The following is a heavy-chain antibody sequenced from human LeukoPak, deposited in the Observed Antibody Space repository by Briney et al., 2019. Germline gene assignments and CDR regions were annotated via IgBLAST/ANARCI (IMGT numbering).Heavy chain of an antibody. CDR3: ARSRRPLTDYYTD. CDR2: INHSGST. D-gene: IGHD3-9*01. J-gene: IGHJ4*02. Sequence: PSETLSLTCAVYGGSFSGYYWSWIRQPPGKGLEWIGEINHSGSTNYNPSLKSRVTISVDTSKNQFSLKLSSVTAADTAVYYCARSRRPLTDYYTDWGQGTLVTVSS. CDR1: GGSFSGYY. V-gene: IGHV4-34*01.